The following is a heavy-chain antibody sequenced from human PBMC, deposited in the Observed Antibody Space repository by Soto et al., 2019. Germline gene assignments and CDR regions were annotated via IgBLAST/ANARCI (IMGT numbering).Heavy chain of an antibody. Sequence: SVKVSCKASGGTFSSYAISWVRQAPGQGLEWMGGIIPIFGTANYAQKFQGRVTITADESTSTAYMELSSLRSEDTAVYYRAREGDILTGYSPGENAFDIWGQGKMVPVS. J-gene: IGHJ3*02. D-gene: IGHD3-9*01. CDR1: GGTFSSYA. V-gene: IGHV1-69*13. CDR2: IIPIFGTA. CDR3: AREGDILTGYSPGENAFDI.